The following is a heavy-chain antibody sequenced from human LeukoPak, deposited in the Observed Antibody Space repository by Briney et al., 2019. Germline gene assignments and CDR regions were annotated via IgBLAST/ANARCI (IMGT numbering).Heavy chain of an antibody. CDR3: TKDPNGDYIGALDP. CDR2: ITGGHYAT. Sequence: GGSLRLSCAASGFSFSSFAMTWVRQAPGKGLEWVSSITGGHYATYNTDSVKGRFTISRDNAKNTLYLQMNSLRADDTAIYYCTKDPNGDYIGALDPWGQGTLVTVSS. J-gene: IGHJ5*02. CDR1: GFSFSSFA. D-gene: IGHD4-17*01. V-gene: IGHV3-23*01.